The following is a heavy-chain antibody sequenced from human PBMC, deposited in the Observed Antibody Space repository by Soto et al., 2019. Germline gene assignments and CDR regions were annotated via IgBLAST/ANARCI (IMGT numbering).Heavy chain of an antibody. J-gene: IGHJ5*02. Sequence: SETLSLTCAVYGGSFSGYYWSWIRQPPGKGLEWIGEINHSGSTNYNPSLKSRVTISVDTSKNQFSLKLSSVTAADTAVYYCARGHNWFDPWGQGTLVTVSS. CDR3: ARGHNWFDP. CDR2: INHSGST. V-gene: IGHV4-34*01. CDR1: GGSFSGYY.